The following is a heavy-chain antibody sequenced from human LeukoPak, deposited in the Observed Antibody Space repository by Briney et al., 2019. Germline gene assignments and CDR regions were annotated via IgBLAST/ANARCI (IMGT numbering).Heavy chain of an antibody. V-gene: IGHV1-2*02. CDR2: INPNSGGT. CDR3: ARGTWYQSAFDI. Sequence: ASVKVSCKASGYTFTGYYMHWVRQAPGQGLEWMGWINPNSGGTTYAQRFQGRVTMTRDTSTGTVYMELSSLISEDTAVYYCARGTWYQSAFDIWGQGTMVTVSS. J-gene: IGHJ3*02. CDR1: GYTFTGYY. D-gene: IGHD6-13*01.